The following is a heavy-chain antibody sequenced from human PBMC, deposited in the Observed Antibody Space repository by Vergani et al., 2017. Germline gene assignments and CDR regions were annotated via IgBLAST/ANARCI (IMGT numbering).Heavy chain of an antibody. D-gene: IGHD3-10*01. V-gene: IGHV3-30*18. J-gene: IGHJ4*02. CDR3: AKLPVAMVRGGPDY. CDR1: GFTFSSYG. Sequence: QVQLVESGGGVVQPGRSLRLSCAASGFTFSSYGMHWVRQAPGKGLEWVAVISYDGSNKYYADSVKGRFTISRDNSKNTLYLQMNSLRAEDTAVYYCAKLPVAMVRGGPDYWGQGTLVTVSS. CDR2: ISYDGSNK.